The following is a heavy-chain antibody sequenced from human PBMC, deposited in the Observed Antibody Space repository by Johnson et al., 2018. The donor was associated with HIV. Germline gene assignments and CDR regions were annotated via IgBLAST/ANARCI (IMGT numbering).Heavy chain of an antibody. D-gene: IGHD3-22*01. Sequence: VLLVESGGGVVQPGRSLRLSCVASGFTFDDYDMGWVRQGPGKGLEWVSGINWNGASTGYTDFAKGRFTISRDNAKNSLYVQMNGLRVEDSAFYYCARAAFYYDPSGYLTRPRAFDIWGQGTMVTVSS. CDR3: ARAAFYYDPSGYLTRPRAFDI. CDR1: GFTFDDYD. V-gene: IGHV3-20*04. CDR2: INWNGAST. J-gene: IGHJ3*02.